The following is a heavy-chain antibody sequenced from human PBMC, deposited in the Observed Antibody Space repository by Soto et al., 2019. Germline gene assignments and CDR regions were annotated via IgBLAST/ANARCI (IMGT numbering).Heavy chain of an antibody. V-gene: IGHV1-69*13. D-gene: IGHD5-18*01. Sequence: GASVKVSCKASGGTFSSYAISWVRQAPGQGLEWMGGIIPIFGTANYAQEFQGRVTITADESTSTAYMELRSLRSDDTAVYYCARDAADTAMATVFDYWGQGTLVTVSS. J-gene: IGHJ4*02. CDR2: IIPIFGTA. CDR3: ARDAADTAMATVFDY. CDR1: GGTFSSYA.